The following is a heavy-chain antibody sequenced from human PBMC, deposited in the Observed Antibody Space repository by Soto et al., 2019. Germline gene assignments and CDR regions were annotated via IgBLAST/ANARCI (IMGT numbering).Heavy chain of an antibody. J-gene: IGHJ3*02. CDR2: IYYSGST. CDR3: ARVDIVATWAFDI. V-gene: IGHV4-31*03. Sequence: QVQLHESGPGLVKPSKTLSLTCTVSGGSISSGGYYWSWIRRHPGKGLEWIGYIYYSGSTYYNPSLKSRVTISVDTSKNQFSLKLSSVTAADTAVSYCARVDIVATWAFDIWGQGTMVTVSS. CDR1: GGSISSGGYY. D-gene: IGHD5-12*01.